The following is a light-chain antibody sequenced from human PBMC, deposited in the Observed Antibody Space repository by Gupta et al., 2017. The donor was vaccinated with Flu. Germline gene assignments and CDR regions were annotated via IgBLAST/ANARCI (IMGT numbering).Light chain of an antibody. CDR3: QSYNNAPRT. Sequence: IQKTQSPSSLSASVGDTVTITCRASQDITNDLVWYQHKPGRAPNLLIYAASTLQSGVPGRFSGSGSGTDFTLTISSLQPEDVATYYCQSYNNAPRTFGPGTKVDLK. V-gene: IGKV1-27*01. CDR2: AAS. CDR1: QDITND. J-gene: IGKJ3*01.